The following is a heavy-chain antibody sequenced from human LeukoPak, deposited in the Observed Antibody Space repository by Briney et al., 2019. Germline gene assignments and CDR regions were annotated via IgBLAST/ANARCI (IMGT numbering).Heavy chain of an antibody. CDR3: AKVSMIVVVIGAFDI. CDR2: ISGSGGST. V-gene: IGHV3-23*01. D-gene: IGHD3-22*01. CDR1: GFTFSSYA. Sequence: PGGSLRLSCAASGFTFSSYAMSWVRQAPGKGLEWVSAISGSGGSTYYADSVKGRFTISRDNSKNTLYLQMNSLRAEDTAVYYYAKVSMIVVVIGAFDIWGQGTMVTVSS. J-gene: IGHJ3*02.